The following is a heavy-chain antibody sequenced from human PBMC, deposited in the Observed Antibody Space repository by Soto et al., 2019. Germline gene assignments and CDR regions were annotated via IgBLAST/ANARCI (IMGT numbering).Heavy chain of an antibody. Sequence: QVQLVESGGGVVQPGRSLRLSCAASGFTFSSYGMHWVRQAPGKGLEWVAVISYDGSNKYYADSVKGRFTISRDNSKNXLYLQMNSLRAEDTAVYYCAKDPYSSGWYLSGLDYWGQGTLVTVSS. CDR2: ISYDGSNK. V-gene: IGHV3-30*18. CDR1: GFTFSSYG. CDR3: AKDPYSSGWYLSGLDY. D-gene: IGHD6-19*01. J-gene: IGHJ4*02.